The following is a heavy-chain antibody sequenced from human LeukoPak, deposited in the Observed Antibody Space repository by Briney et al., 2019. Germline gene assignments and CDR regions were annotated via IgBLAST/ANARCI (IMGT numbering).Heavy chain of an antibody. CDR2: INPNSGGT. CDR3: ARYLPKSTGNFDY. Sequence: ASVKVSCKASGYTFTGYYMHWVRQAPGQGLEWMGWINPNSGGTNYAQKFQGRVTMTRDTSISTAYMELSRLRSDDTAVYYCARYLPKSTGNFDYWGQGTLVTVSS. J-gene: IGHJ4*02. V-gene: IGHV1-2*02. CDR1: GYTFTGYY. D-gene: IGHD1-14*01.